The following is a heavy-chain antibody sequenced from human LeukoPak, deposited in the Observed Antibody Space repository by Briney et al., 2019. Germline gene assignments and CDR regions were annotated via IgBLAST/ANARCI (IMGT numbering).Heavy chain of an antibody. V-gene: IGHV4-59*08. J-gene: IGHJ4*02. CDR2: IRGSGST. CDR3: ARHVNFGDYALDH. D-gene: IGHD4-17*01. CDR1: GDSISDYF. Sequence: SETLSLACAVSGDSISDYFWSWFRQPPGKRLEWIAYIRGSGSTTNYNPSLKSRVTISRDASKNQVSLRLISATAADTAVYYCARHVNFGDYALDHWGRGTLVTVSS.